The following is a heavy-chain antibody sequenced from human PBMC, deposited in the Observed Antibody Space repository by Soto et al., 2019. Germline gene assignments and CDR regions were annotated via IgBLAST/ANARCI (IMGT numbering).Heavy chain of an antibody. CDR3: ARDSSRRDYYDSSGDY. Sequence: ASVKVSCKASGYTFTSYGISWVRQAPGQGLEWMGWISTYNGNTNYAQKLQGRVTMTTDTSTSTAYMELRSLRSDDTAEYYCARDSSRRDYYDSSGDYWGQGTLVTVSS. CDR1: GYTFTSYG. D-gene: IGHD3-22*01. V-gene: IGHV1-18*04. J-gene: IGHJ4*02. CDR2: ISTYNGNT.